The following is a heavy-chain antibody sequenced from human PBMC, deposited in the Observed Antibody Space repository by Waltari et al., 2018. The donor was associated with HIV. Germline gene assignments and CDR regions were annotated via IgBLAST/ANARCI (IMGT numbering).Heavy chain of an antibody. D-gene: IGHD3-16*01. V-gene: IGHV1-2*02. CDR2: MNPNGGAT. CDR1: GYSFIDHY. CDR3: TRTTSDDTAIFYCVRDRGFNWNGDV. Sequence: QVQLVQSGAEVKRPGASVKVSCKASGYSFIDHYVFWVRQVPGPGLEWMGWMNPNGGATNYALKLLCIVCGTTVRGKEVLAASHRTSFPTPSLSPGNTRTTSDDTAIFYCVRDRGFNWNGDVWGQGTLVTVSS. J-gene: IGHJ4*02.